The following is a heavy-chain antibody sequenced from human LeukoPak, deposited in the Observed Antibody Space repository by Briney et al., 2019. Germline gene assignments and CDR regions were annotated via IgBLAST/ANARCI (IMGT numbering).Heavy chain of an antibody. Sequence: GGSLRLSCAASGFTFSSYWMSWVRQAPGKGLEWVANIKKDGSEKYYVDSVKGRFTISRDNPKNSLYLQMNSLRAEDTAVYYCARAPVYYDETRGYLKISNWYFDLWGRGTLVTVSS. V-gene: IGHV3-7*01. D-gene: IGHD3-22*01. CDR3: ARAPVYYDETRGYLKISNWYFDL. J-gene: IGHJ2*01. CDR2: IKKDGSEK. CDR1: GFTFSSYW.